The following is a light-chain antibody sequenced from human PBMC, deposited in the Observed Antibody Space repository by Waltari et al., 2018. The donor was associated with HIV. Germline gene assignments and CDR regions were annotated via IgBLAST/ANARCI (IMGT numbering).Light chain of an antibody. Sequence: SVLTQPPSVSGAPGQRVTISCTGTSSNIAAGYDFNWFQQLPGTAPKLLLYGNTNRPSGVPDRFAGSKSGTSASLAITGLQAEDEGDYYCQSYDSGLSAYVFGTGTKVTVL. CDR2: GNT. CDR3: QSYDSGLSAYV. CDR1: SSNIAAGYD. J-gene: IGLJ1*01. V-gene: IGLV1-40*01.